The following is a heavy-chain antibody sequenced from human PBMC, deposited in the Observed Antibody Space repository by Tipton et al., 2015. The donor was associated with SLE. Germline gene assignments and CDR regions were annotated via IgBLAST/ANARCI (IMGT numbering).Heavy chain of an antibody. CDR3: ARERNRDFDY. CDR1: GFTFSSYA. D-gene: IGHD1/OR15-1a*01. CDR2: ISYVGSNK. J-gene: IGHJ4*02. V-gene: IGHV3-30*07. Sequence: SLRLSCAASGFTFSSYAMHWVRQAPGKGLAWVAVISYVGSNKYYADSVKGRFTISRDNAKNSLYLQMDSLRVEDTALYYCARERNRDFDYWGQGTLVTVYS.